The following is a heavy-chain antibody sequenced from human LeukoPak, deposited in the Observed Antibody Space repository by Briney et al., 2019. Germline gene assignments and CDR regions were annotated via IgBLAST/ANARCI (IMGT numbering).Heavy chain of an antibody. Sequence: SETLSLTCTFSGGSIRISSYYWGWIRQPPGKGLEWIGSIYYSGSTYYNPSLKSRVTISVDTSKNQFSLKLSSVTAADTAVYYCARHDSAVTAMVEYWGQGTLVTVSS. V-gene: IGHV4-39*01. CDR2: IYYSGST. CDR3: ARHDSAVTAMVEY. CDR1: GGSIRISSYY. J-gene: IGHJ4*02. D-gene: IGHD2-21*02.